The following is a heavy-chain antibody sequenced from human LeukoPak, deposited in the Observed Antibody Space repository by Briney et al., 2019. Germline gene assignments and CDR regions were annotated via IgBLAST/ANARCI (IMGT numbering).Heavy chain of an antibody. V-gene: IGHV3-23*01. CDR2: ISGSGGST. J-gene: IGHJ4*02. D-gene: IGHD1-26*01. CDR1: GFTVSTDN. Sequence: PGGSLRLSCAASGFTVSTDNMSWVRQAPGKGLEWVSAISGSGGSTYYADSVKGRFTISRDNSKNTLYLQMNSLRAEDTAVYYCAKRAYSGSYSDYWGQGTLVTVSS. CDR3: AKRAYSGSYSDY.